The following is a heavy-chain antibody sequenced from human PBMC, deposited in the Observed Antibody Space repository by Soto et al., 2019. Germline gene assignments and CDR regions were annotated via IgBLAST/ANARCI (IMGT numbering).Heavy chain of an antibody. CDR3: ARGAYSGYDLYYHYYYMDV. V-gene: IGHV1-18*01. Sequence: GASVKVSCKASGYTFTSYGISWVRQAPGQGLEWMGWISAYNGNTNYAQKLQGRVTMTTDTSTSTAYMELRSLRSDDTAVYYCARGAYSGYDLYYHYYYMDVWGKGTTVTVSS. J-gene: IGHJ6*03. CDR2: ISAYNGNT. CDR1: GYTFTSYG. D-gene: IGHD5-12*01.